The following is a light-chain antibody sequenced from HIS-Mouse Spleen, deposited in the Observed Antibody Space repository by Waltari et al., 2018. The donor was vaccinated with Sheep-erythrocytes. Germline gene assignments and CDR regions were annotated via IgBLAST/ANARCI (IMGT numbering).Light chain of an antibody. V-gene: IGLV3-25*03. CDR2: KDS. J-gene: IGLJ2*01. CDR1: ALPKQY. CDR3: QSADSSGTSHVV. Sequence: SYELTQPPSVSVSPGQTARITCSGDALPKQYAYWYQQKPGQAPVLVIYKDSERPSGIPERFSGSSSVTTVTLTISGVQAEDEADYYCQSADSSGTSHVVFGGGTKLTVL.